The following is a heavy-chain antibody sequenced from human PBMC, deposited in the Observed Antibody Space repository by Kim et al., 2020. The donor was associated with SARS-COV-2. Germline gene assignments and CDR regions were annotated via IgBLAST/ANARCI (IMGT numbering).Heavy chain of an antibody. J-gene: IGHJ4*02. V-gene: IGHV3-7*01. CDR1: GFTFSSYW. D-gene: IGHD3-3*01. Sequence: GGSLRLSCVGSGFTFSSYWMSWVRQAPGKGLQWVANIKEDGSEAYYVDSVKGRFTISRDNAKNSVFLEMNSLRGEDTAFSYCSRGGFGLWGQGTLVTVPS. CDR2: IKEDGSEA. CDR3: SRGGFGL.